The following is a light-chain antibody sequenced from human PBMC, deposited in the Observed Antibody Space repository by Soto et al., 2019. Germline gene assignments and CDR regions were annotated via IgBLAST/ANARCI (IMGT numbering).Light chain of an antibody. CDR2: SAS. Sequence: DIQMTQSPSSLSASVGDRVTITCRASQDIRNYLAWYQQQPGKQPKLLIYSASILQSGVPSRFSGSGSGTDFTLTITNLQHEDVATYSCQKYNSAPWTFGQGTKVEVK. CDR3: QKYNSAPWT. V-gene: IGKV1-27*01. J-gene: IGKJ1*01. CDR1: QDIRNY.